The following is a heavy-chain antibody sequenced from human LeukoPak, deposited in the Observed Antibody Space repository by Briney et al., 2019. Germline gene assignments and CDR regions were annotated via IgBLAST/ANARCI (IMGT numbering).Heavy chain of an antibody. Sequence: ASVKVSCKASGYTFTSYGISWVRQAPGQGLEWMGWISAYNGNTNYAQKLQGRVTMTTDTSTSTAYMELSSLRSEDTAVYYCARGDCTNGVCSTNPQFDYWGQGTLVTVSS. CDR1: GYTFTSYG. D-gene: IGHD2-8*01. J-gene: IGHJ4*02. CDR2: ISAYNGNT. CDR3: ARGDCTNGVCSTNPQFDY. V-gene: IGHV1-18*01.